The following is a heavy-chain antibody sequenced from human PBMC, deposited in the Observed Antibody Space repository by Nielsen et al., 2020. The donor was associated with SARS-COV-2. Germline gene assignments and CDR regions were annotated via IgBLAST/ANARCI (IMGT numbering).Heavy chain of an antibody. Sequence: SETPSLTCTVSGGSISSSSYYWSWIRQPPGKGLEWIGYIYYSGSTNYNPSLKSRVTISVDTSKNQFSLKLSSVTAADTAVYYCARSPVTAGTLDYWGQGTLVTVSS. CDR1: GGSISSSSYY. CDR3: ARSPVTAGTLDY. CDR2: IYYSGST. J-gene: IGHJ4*02. D-gene: IGHD2-21*02. V-gene: IGHV4-61*01.